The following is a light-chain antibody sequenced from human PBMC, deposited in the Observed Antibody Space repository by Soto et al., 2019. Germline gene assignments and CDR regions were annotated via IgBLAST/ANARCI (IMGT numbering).Light chain of an antibody. Sequence: DIQMTHSPSSLSTSVGDRVAITCRAIHIITYRLAWYQQKPGKAPKLLIYDASSLEAGVPSRFSGSGSGTEFTLSISNLQSGDFATYYCQQYYAYRTVGQGTKVE. CDR1: HIITYR. J-gene: IGKJ1*01. CDR2: DAS. CDR3: QQYYAYRT. V-gene: IGKV1-5*01.